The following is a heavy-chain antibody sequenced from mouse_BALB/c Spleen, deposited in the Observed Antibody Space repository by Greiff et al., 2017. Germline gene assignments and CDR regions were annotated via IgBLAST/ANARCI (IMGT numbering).Heavy chain of an antibody. Sequence: VKVVESGPGLVAPSQSLSITCTVSGFSLTSYGVHWVRQPPGKGLEWLGVIWAGGSTNYNSALMSRLSISKDNSKSQVFLKMNSLQTDDTAMYYCARDQGVWLKSFDYWGQGTTLTVSS. D-gene: IGHD2-10*02. CDR1: GFSLTSYG. CDR2: IWAGGST. J-gene: IGHJ2*01. V-gene: IGHV2-9*02. CDR3: ARDQGVWLKSFDY.